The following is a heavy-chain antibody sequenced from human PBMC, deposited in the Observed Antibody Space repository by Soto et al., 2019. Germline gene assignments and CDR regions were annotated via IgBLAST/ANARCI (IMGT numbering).Heavy chain of an antibody. V-gene: IGHV4-34*01. Sequence: SETLSLTCAVYGGSFSGYYWSWIRQPPGKGLEWIGEINHSGSTNYNPSLKSRVTISVDTSKNQFSLKLSSVTAADTAVYYCARVGFRSWYPGGYWGQGTLVTVSS. CDR1: GGSFSGYY. CDR3: ARVGFRSWYPGGY. D-gene: IGHD6-13*01. J-gene: IGHJ4*02. CDR2: INHSGST.